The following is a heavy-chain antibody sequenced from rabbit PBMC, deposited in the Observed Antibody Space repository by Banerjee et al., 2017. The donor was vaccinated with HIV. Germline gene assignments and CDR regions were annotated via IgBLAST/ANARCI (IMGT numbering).Heavy chain of an antibody. CDR3: ARVEYAGYAGYGYFDL. D-gene: IGHD8-1*01. V-gene: IGHV1S45*01. CDR1: GFSFSNKYV. Sequence: QEQLEESGGGLVQPEGSLTLTCTASGFSFSNKYVMCWVRQAPGKGLEWIGCINTSSGNTVYATWAKGRFTISKTSSTTVTVQMTSLTAADTATYFCARVEYAGYAGYGYFDLWGPGTLVTVS. J-gene: IGHJ4*01. CDR2: INTSSGNT.